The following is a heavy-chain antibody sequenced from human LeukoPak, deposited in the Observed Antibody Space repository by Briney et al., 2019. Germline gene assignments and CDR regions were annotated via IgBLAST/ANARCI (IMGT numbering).Heavy chain of an antibody. J-gene: IGHJ3*02. CDR1: GGSISSYY. D-gene: IGHD2-2*01. CDR3: ARQYCSSTSCYQSTPYAFDI. Sequence: SETLSLTCTVSGGSISSYYWSWIRQPAGKGLEWIGRIYTSGSTNYNPSLKSRVTMSVDTSKNQFSLKLSSVTAADTAVYYCARQYCSSTSCYQSTPYAFDIWGQGTMVTVSS. V-gene: IGHV4-4*07. CDR2: IYTSGST.